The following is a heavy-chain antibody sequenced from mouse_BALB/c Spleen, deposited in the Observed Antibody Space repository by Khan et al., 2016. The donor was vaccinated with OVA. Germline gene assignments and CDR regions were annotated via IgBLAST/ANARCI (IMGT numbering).Heavy chain of an antibody. CDR1: GFSLTNYG. Sequence: QVQLKESGPGLVAPSQSLSITCTISGFSLTNYGVHWLRQPPGRGLEWLVVIWSDGSTTYNSALKSRLSISTDNSKSQVFLKMHSLQTDDTAMYYCARQPYYHYNIMDYWGQGTSVTVSS. CDR3: ARQPYYHYNIMDY. V-gene: IGHV2-6-1*01. J-gene: IGHJ4*01. D-gene: IGHD2-10*01. CDR2: IWSDGST.